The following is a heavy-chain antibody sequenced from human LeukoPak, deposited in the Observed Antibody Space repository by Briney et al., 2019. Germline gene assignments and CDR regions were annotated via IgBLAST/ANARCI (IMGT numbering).Heavy chain of an antibody. V-gene: IGHV3-21*01. D-gene: IGHD5-24*01. J-gene: IGHJ4*02. Sequence: PGGSLRLSCAASGFDFSKDDMTWVRQAPGKGLEYVSSISRGGNYIYSADSVRGRFSISRNNAENSPFLQMNSLRGEDTAVYYCARNGPGTDVYNSFDYWGQGTLVAVSS. CDR3: ARNGPGTDVYNSFDY. CDR2: ISRGGNYI. CDR1: GFDFSKDD.